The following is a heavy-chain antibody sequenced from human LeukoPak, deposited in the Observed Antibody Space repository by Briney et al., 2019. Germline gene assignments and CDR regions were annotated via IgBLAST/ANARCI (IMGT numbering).Heavy chain of an antibody. V-gene: IGHV4-31*03. CDR3: ARVSGIAAAGYYYYGMDV. D-gene: IGHD6-13*01. J-gene: IGHJ6*02. CDR1: GGSIRCGGYY. Sequence: SETLSLTCTVSGGSIRCGGYYWSWIRQHPGKGLEWIEYIYYSGSPYYTPSPKSRVTISVDTSKNQFSLQLSSVTAADTAVYYCARVSGIAAAGYYYYGMDVWGQGTTVTVSS. CDR2: IYYSGSP.